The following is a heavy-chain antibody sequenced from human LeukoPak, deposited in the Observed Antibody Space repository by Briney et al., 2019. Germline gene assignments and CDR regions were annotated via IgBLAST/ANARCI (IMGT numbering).Heavy chain of an antibody. Sequence: GASVKVSCKASGYTFTSYGISWVRQAPGQGLEWMGWISAYNGNTNYAQKLQGRVTMTTDTSTSTAYMELRSLRSDDTAVYYCARDGGYCSGGSCYSNWLDPWGQGTLVTVSS. V-gene: IGHV1-18*01. CDR1: GYTFTSYG. J-gene: IGHJ5*02. D-gene: IGHD2-15*01. CDR2: ISAYNGNT. CDR3: ARDGGYCSGGSCYSNWLDP.